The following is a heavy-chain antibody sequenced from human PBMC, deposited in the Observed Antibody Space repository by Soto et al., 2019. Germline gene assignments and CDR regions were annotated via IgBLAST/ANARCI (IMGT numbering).Heavy chain of an antibody. CDR3: ARDDYSIPVSAFDI. D-gene: IGHD4-4*01. V-gene: IGHV1-3*01. Sequence: ASVKLSCKASGYTFTSYAMHWVRQAPGQRLEWMGWINAGNGNTKYSQKFQGRVTITRDTSASTAYMELSSLRSEDTAVYYCARDDYSIPVSAFDIWGQGTMVTVSS. CDR2: INAGNGNT. J-gene: IGHJ3*02. CDR1: GYTFTSYA.